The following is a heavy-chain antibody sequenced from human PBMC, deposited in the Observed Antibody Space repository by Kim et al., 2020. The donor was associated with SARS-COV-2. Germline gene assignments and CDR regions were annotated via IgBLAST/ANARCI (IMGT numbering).Heavy chain of an antibody. CDR3: AKYTNREDFDY. CDR2: ISGSGDLT. J-gene: IGHJ4*02. CDR1: GFTFSNYA. Sequence: GGSLRLSCAASGFTFSNYAMTWVRQAPGKGLEWVSVISGSGDLTFHADSVKGRFTVSRDNSKNTLYLQMDSLRVEDTAVYFCAKYTNREDFDYWGQGALVTVSS. D-gene: IGHD6-13*01. V-gene: IGHV3-23*01.